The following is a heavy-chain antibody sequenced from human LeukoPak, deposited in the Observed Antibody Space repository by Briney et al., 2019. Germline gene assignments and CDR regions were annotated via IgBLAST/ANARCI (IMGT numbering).Heavy chain of an antibody. CDR2: ISSSGSTI. CDR1: GFTFSSYE. CDR3: AKTAASLLWFGAHWFDP. V-gene: IGHV3-48*03. D-gene: IGHD3-10*01. Sequence: PGGSLRLSCAASGFTFSSYEMNWVRQAPGKGLEWVSYISSSGSTIYYADSVKGRFTISRDNAKNSLYLQMNSLRAEDTAVYYCAKTAASLLWFGAHWFDPWGQGTLVTVSS. J-gene: IGHJ5*02.